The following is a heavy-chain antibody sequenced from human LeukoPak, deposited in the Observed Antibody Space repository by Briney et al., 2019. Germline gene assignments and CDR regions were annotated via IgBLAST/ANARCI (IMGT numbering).Heavy chain of an antibody. CDR1: GFTFSSYA. CDR3: ARAATSGGYDRYYFDY. D-gene: IGHD5-12*01. Sequence: PGGSLRLSCAASGFTFSSYAMHWVRQAPGKGLEWVAVISYDGSNKYYADSVKGRFTISRDNAKNSLYLQMNSLRAEDTALYYCARAATSGGYDRYYFDYWGQGTLVTVSS. CDR2: ISYDGSNK. J-gene: IGHJ4*02. V-gene: IGHV3-30-3*01.